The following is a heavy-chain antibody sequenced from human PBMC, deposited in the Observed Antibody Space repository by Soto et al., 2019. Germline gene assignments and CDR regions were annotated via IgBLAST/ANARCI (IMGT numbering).Heavy chain of an antibody. Sequence: EVQLLESGGGLVQPGGSLRLSCAASGFTFSSYAMRWVRQAPGKGLEWVSAISGSGGSTYYADSVKGRFTISRDNSKNTLYLQMNSLRAEDTAVDYCAKDRIAVAGGASDYWGQGTLVTVSS. CDR3: AKDRIAVAGGASDY. J-gene: IGHJ4*02. CDR1: GFTFSSYA. CDR2: ISGSGGST. V-gene: IGHV3-23*01. D-gene: IGHD6-19*01.